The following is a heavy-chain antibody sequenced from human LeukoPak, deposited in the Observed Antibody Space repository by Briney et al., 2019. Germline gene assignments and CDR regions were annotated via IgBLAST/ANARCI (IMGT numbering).Heavy chain of an antibody. Sequence: PSETLSLTCTVSGGSISSHYWSRIRQPPGKGLEWIGYIYYSGSTNYNPSLKSRVTISVDTSKNQFSLKLSSVTAADTAVYYCARIVPDWYFDLWGRGTLVTVSS. CDR2: IYYSGST. CDR3: ARIVPDWYFDL. D-gene: IGHD6-6*01. V-gene: IGHV4-59*11. J-gene: IGHJ2*01. CDR1: GGSISSHY.